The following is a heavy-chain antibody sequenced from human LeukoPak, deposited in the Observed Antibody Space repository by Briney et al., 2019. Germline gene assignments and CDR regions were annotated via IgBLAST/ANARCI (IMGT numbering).Heavy chain of an antibody. Sequence: SETLSLTCAVYGGSFSGYYWSWIRQPPGKGLEWIGEINHSGSTNYNPSLKSRVTISVDTTKNQFSLKLSSVTAADTAVYYCARGYYYDSSGYYFDYWGQGTLVTVSS. CDR2: INHSGST. CDR1: GGSFSGYY. V-gene: IGHV4-34*01. J-gene: IGHJ4*02. CDR3: ARGYYYDSSGYYFDY. D-gene: IGHD3-22*01.